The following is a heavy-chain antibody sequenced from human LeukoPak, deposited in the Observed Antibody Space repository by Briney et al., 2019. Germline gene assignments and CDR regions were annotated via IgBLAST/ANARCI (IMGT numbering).Heavy chain of an antibody. CDR3: AKGRCSGGSCRWAFDY. D-gene: IGHD2-15*01. Sequence: GGSLRLSCAASGFTFSSYAMSWVRQAPGKGLEWVSAFSGSGDITYYADSVKGRFTTSRDNSKNTLYLQMNSLRAEDTAVYYCAKGRCSGGSCRWAFDYWGQGTLVTVSS. V-gene: IGHV3-23*01. J-gene: IGHJ4*02. CDR2: FSGSGDIT. CDR1: GFTFSSYA.